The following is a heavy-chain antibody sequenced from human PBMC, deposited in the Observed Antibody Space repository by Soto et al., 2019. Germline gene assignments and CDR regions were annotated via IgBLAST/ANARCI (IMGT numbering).Heavy chain of an antibody. Sequence: PSETLSLTCAVSGGSISSSNWWSWVRQPPGKGLELIGEIYHSGSTDYNPSLKSRVTISVDKSKNQFSLKLSSVTAADTAVYYCARGRIGTYYYDSSGYYYGSRYWGQGTLVTVSS. CDR1: GGSISSSNW. CDR2: IYHSGST. V-gene: IGHV4-4*02. D-gene: IGHD3-22*01. J-gene: IGHJ4*02. CDR3: ARGRIGTYYYDSSGYYYGSRY.